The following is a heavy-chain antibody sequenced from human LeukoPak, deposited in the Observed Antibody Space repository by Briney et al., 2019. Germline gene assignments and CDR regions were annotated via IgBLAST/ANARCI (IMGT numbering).Heavy chain of an antibody. CDR1: GGSISSGGYY. Sequence: SETLSLTCTVSGGSISSGGYYWSWIRQLPGKGLEWIGYIYYSGSTYYNPSLKSRVTISVDTSKNQFSLKLSSVTAADTAVYYCARSIAVAVSQIPFDIWGQGTMVTVSS. CDR2: IYYSGST. CDR3: ARSIAVAVSQIPFDI. J-gene: IGHJ3*02. V-gene: IGHV4-31*03. D-gene: IGHD6-19*01.